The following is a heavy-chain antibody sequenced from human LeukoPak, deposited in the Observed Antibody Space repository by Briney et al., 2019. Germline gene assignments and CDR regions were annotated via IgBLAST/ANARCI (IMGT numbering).Heavy chain of an antibody. D-gene: IGHD3-10*01. CDR3: ARVGSGSYSNDYYYYYMDV. J-gene: IGHJ6*03. CDR2: IKQDGSEK. V-gene: IGHV3-7*01. CDR1: GFTFSSYW. Sequence: PGGSLRLSCAASGFTFSSYWMSWVRQAPGKGLEWVANIKQDGSEKYYADSVKGRFTISRDNAKNSLYLQMNSLRAEDTAVYYCARVGSGSYSNDYYYYYMDVWGKGTTVNVSS.